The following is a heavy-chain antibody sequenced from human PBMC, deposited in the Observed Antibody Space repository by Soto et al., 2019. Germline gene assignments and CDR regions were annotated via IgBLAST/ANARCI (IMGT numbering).Heavy chain of an antibody. V-gene: IGHV1-69*01. CDR3: ARVWRYQLLPVSYGMDV. D-gene: IGHD2-2*01. CDR2: IIPIFGTA. Sequence: QVQLVQSGAEVKKPGSSVKVSCKASGGTFSSYAISWVRQAPGQGLEWMGGIIPIFGTANYAQKFQGRVTITADESMSTAYMELSSLRSEDTAVYYCARVWRYQLLPVSYGMDVWGQGTTVTVSS. J-gene: IGHJ6*02. CDR1: GGTFSSYA.